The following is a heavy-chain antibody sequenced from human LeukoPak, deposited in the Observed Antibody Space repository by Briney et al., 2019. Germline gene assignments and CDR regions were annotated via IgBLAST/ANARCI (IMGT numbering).Heavy chain of an antibody. CDR1: GFTFSSYA. Sequence: GRSLRLSCAAFGFTFSSYAMHWVRQAPGKGLEWVAVISYDGSNKYYADSVKGRFTISRDNSKNTLYLQMNSLRAEDTAVYYCASEIAAALDYWGQGTLVTVSS. D-gene: IGHD6-13*01. CDR3: ASEIAAALDY. J-gene: IGHJ4*02. V-gene: IGHV3-30*04. CDR2: ISYDGSNK.